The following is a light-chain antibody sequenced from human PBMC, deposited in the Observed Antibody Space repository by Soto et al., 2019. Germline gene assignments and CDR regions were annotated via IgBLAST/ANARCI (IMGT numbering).Light chain of an antibody. J-gene: IGLJ2*01. CDR1: TGPVTTDYY. Sequence: QAVVTQEPSLTVSPGGTVTLTCASSTGPVTTDYYPNWFQQKPGQTPRALIYSTSRRHSWTPARFSGSLLGGKATLTLSGVQPEDEADYYCLLYDRDAQGVFGGGTKVTVL. V-gene: IGLV7-43*01. CDR3: LLYDRDAQGV. CDR2: STS.